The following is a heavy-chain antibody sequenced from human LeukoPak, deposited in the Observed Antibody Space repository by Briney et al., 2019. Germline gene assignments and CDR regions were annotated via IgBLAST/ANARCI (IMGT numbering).Heavy chain of an antibody. V-gene: IGHV1-69*05. D-gene: IGHD3-22*01. CDR1: GGTFSSYA. CDR2: IIPIFGTA. Sequence: SVKVSCKASGGTFSSYAISWVRQAPGQGLEWMGGIIPIFGTANYAQKFQGRVMITTDESTSTAYMELSSLRSEDTAVYYCASNPDYDSSGSPVDYWGQGTLVTVSS. J-gene: IGHJ4*02. CDR3: ASNPDYDSSGSPVDY.